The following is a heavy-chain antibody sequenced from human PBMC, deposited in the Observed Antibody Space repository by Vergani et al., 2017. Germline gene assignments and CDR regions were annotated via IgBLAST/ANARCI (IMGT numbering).Heavy chain of an antibody. Sequence: EVQLLESGGGLVQPGGSLRLSCAASGFTFSTYAMTWVRQAPGKGLEWVSFISNSDTYIYYADSVKGRFTISRDNAENSLFLQMNSLRAEDTAVYYCARPGVLGSGVDYWGQGTLVTVSS. CDR3: ARPGVLGSGVDY. CDR2: ISNSDTYI. D-gene: IGHD6-13*01. CDR1: GFTFSTYA. V-gene: IGHV3-21*06. J-gene: IGHJ4*02.